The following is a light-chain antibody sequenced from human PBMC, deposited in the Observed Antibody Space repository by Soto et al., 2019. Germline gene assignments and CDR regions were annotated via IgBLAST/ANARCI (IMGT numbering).Light chain of an antibody. CDR2: EVS. CDR3: SSYTRSSTGV. CDR1: SSDIGGFNY. J-gene: IGLJ3*02. V-gene: IGLV2-14*01. Sequence: QSALTQPASVSGSPGQSITISCTGTSSDIGGFNYVSWYQQHPGKAPKLIMFEVSNRPSGVSNRFSASKSGSTASLTISGLQAEDEADFYFSSYTRSSTGVFGGGTKLTVL.